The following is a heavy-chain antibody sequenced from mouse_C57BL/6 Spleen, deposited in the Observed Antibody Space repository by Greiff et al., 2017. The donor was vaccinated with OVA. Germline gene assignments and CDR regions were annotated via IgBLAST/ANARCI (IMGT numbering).Heavy chain of an antibody. D-gene: IGHD1-1*01. CDR3: ARYWLLRYSYYAMDY. V-gene: IGHV1-39*01. J-gene: IGHJ4*01. Sequence: CQRVESGPELVKPGASVKISCKASGYSFTDYNMNWVKQSNGQSLEWIGVINPNYGTTSYNQKFKGKATLTVDQSSSPAYMQLNSLTSEDSAVYYCARYWLLRYSYYAMDYWGQGTSVTVSS. CDR2: INPNYGTT. CDR1: GYSFTDYN.